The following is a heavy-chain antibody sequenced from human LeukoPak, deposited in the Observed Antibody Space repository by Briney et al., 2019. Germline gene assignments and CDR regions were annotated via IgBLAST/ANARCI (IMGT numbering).Heavy chain of an antibody. CDR2: ISGSGGST. D-gene: IGHD1-26*01. CDR1: GFTFSSYA. V-gene: IGHV3-23*01. Sequence: QSGGSLRLSCAASGFTFSSYAMSWVRQAPGKGLEWVSGISGSGGSTHYAASVKGRFTISRDNTKNTLYLQMNSLRAADTAIYYCAKDLVGTTGYWGQGTLVTVSS. J-gene: IGHJ4*02. CDR3: AKDLVGTTGY.